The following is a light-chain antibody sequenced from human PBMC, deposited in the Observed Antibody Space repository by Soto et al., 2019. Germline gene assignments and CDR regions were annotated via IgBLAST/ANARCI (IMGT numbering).Light chain of an antibody. V-gene: IGKV1-9*01. CDR3: QHLNRYPPYT. CDR1: QGISNY. CDR2: AAS. J-gene: IGKJ2*01. Sequence: DIPLTQSPSSLSASIGDRVTITCRASQGISNYLAWYQQRPGRAPKLLLYAASTLQSGVPSRFSGSGSGTDFTLTISSLQPEDFATYYCQHLNRYPPYTFGQGTKLEIK.